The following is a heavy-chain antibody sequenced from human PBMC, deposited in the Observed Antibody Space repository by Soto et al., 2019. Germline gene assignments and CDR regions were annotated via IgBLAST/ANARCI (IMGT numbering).Heavy chain of an antibody. CDR3: ARGPFCGNDCYFDV. V-gene: IGHV4-4*07. J-gene: IGHJ4*02. D-gene: IGHD2-21*02. CDR1: GGSISGFY. CDR2: IYSSGAT. Sequence: PSETLSLTCTVAGGSISGFYWSWARQPAGKGLEWIGRIYSSGATKYNPSLRNRVTMSVDTSTDQYSLNLASMTAADTAVYFCARGPFCGNDCYFDVWGQGTQVTVS.